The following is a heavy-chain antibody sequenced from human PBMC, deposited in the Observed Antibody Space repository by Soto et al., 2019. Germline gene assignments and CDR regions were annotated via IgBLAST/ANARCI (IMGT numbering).Heavy chain of an antibody. CDR1: GFTFSSYA. CDR3: ARGTGYLYGHPDY. D-gene: IGHD5-18*01. Sequence: PGGSLRLSCAASGFTFSSYALNWVRQAPGKGLEWVSVISGSGDNTYYADSVKGRFTISRDNSKNTLYVQMNSLRAEDTAVYYCARGTGYLYGHPDYWGQGTLVTVSS. V-gene: IGHV3-23*01. CDR2: ISGSGDNT. J-gene: IGHJ4*02.